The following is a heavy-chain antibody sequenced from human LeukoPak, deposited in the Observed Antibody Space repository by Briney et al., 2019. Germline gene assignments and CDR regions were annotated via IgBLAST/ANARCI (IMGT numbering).Heavy chain of an antibody. CDR1: GFTFSDYY. V-gene: IGHV3-11*04. D-gene: IGHD3-9*01. CDR3: AKWGTYYDILTGYYHFDY. J-gene: IGHJ4*02. CDR2: ISSSGSTI. Sequence: GGSLRLSCAASGFTFSDYYMSWIRQAPGKGLEWVSYISSSGSTIYYADSVKGRFTISRDNAKNSLYLQMNSLRAEDTAVYYCAKWGTYYDILTGYYHFDYWGQGTLVTVSS.